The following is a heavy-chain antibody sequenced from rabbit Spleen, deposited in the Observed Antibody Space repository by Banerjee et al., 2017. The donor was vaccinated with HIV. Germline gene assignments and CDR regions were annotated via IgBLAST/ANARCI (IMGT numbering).Heavy chain of an antibody. J-gene: IGHJ4*01. D-gene: IGHD1-1*01. CDR3: ARDLTDVIGWNFGW. V-gene: IGHV1S45*01. CDR1: GFSFSSSYW. CDR2: IYAGSSGTT. Sequence: EESGGGLVQPEGSLTLTCTASGFSFSSSYWICWVRQAPGKGLEWIACIYAGSSGTTYYANWAKGRFTISKTSSTTVTLQMTSLTAADTATYFCARDLTDVIGWNFGWWGPGTLVTVS.